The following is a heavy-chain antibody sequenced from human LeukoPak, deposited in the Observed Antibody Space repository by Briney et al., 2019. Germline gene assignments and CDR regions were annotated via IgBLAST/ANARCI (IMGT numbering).Heavy chain of an antibody. D-gene: IGHD2-2*02. V-gene: IGHV1-8*02. CDR2: MNPNSGNT. CDR3: ARAIVPAAIYYYYYGMDV. J-gene: IGHJ6*02. Sequence: GASVKVSCKASGYTFTSYYMHWVRQATGQGLEWMGWMNPNSGNTGYAQKFQGRVTMTRNTSISTAYMGLSSLRSEDTAVYYCARAIVPAAIYYYYYGMDVWGQGTTVTVSS. CDR1: GYTFTSYY.